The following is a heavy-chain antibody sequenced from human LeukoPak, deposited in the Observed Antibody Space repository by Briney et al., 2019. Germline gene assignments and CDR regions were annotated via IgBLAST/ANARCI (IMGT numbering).Heavy chain of an antibody. CDR3: AKGPSSSGYYYYMDV. CDR2: ISSSSSYI. V-gene: IGHV3-21*04. Sequence: GGSLRLSCAASGFTFSSYSMNWVRQAPGKGLEWVSSISSSSSYIYYADSVKGRFTISRDNAKNSLYLQMNSLRAEDTAVYYCAKGPSSSGYYYYMDVWGKGTTVTVSS. J-gene: IGHJ6*03. D-gene: IGHD6-6*01. CDR1: GFTFSSYS.